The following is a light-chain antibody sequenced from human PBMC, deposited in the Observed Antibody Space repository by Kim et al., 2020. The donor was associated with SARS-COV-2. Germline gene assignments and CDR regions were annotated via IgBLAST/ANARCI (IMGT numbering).Light chain of an antibody. V-gene: IGLV1-40*01. CDR2: GNS. J-gene: IGLJ2*01. Sequence: QRGPISCTGSSSNIGAGYDVPWYQQLPGTAPKLLIYGNSNRPSGVPDRFSGSKSGTSASLAITGLQAEDEADYYCQSYDSSLSGSVFGGGTQLTVL. CDR3: QSYDSSLSGSV. CDR1: SSNIGAGYD.